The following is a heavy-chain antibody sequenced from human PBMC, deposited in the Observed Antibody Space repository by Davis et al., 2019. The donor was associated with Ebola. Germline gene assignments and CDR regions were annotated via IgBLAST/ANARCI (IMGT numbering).Heavy chain of an antibody. CDR1: GFTFSDYY. V-gene: IGHV3-11*04. J-gene: IGHJ2*01. CDR2: ISSSGSTI. Sequence: GGSLRLSCAASGFTFSDYYMSWIRQAPGKGLEWVSYISSSGSTIYYADSVKGRFTISRDNAKNSLYLQMNSLRAEDTAVYYCARARWLQLGWYFDLWGRGTLVTVSS. CDR3: ARARWLQLGWYFDL. D-gene: IGHD5-24*01.